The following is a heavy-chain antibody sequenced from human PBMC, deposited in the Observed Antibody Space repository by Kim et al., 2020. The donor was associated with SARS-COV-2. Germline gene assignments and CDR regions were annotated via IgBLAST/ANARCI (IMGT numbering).Heavy chain of an antibody. CDR2: INSDGSTT. CDR3: ASRTAVAGIYYFDY. Sequence: GGSLRLSCAASGLTFSGYWMHWVRQVPGKGLVWVSRINSDGSTTNYADSVKGRFTISRDNAKNTLYLQMNSLRAEDTAVYYCASRTAVAGIYYFDYWGQGTLVTVSS. D-gene: IGHD6-19*01. J-gene: IGHJ4*02. V-gene: IGHV3-74*01. CDR1: GLTFSGYW.